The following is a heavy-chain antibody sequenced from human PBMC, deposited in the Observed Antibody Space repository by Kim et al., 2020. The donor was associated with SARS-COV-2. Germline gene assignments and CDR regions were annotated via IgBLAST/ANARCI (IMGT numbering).Heavy chain of an antibody. V-gene: IGHV3-74*01. Sequence: GGSLGLSCEVSGFTFSRYWMHWVRQGPGKGLEWVSRINPDGSSISYADSVKGRFTISRDNAKNTLYLQMNSLRADDTAVYYCTSRSVTAVPYFDYWGQGALVTVSS. D-gene: IGHD4-17*01. CDR2: INPDGSSI. J-gene: IGHJ4*02. CDR3: TSRSVTAVPYFDY. CDR1: GFTFSRYW.